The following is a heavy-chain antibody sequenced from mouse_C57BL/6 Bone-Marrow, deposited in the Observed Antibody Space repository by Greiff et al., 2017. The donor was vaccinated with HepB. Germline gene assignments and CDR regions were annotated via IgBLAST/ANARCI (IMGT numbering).Heavy chain of an antibody. J-gene: IGHJ3*01. CDR2: IWRGGST. V-gene: IGHV2-5*01. Sequence: VQGVESGPGLVQPSQSLSITCTVSGFSLTSYAVHWVRQSPGKGLEWLGVIWRGGSTDYNAAFMSRLSITKDNSKSQVFLKMNSLQADDTAIYYCAREGDDTFPFAYWGQGTLVTVSA. CDR1: GFSLTSYA. D-gene: IGHD2-3*01. CDR3: AREGDDTFPFAY.